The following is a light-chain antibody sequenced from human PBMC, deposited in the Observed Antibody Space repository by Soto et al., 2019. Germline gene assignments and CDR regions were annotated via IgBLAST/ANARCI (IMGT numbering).Light chain of an antibody. CDR1: QEISNY. CDR3: QQYDHLPRT. V-gene: IGKV1-33*01. CDR2: DAS. J-gene: IGKJ1*01. Sequence: DIQMIQSPSSLSASVGDRVTITCQASQEISNYLNWYQQKPGKAPKLLIYDASNLERGVPSRFSGRRSGRDFTFTISSLQPEAFATYYCQQYDHLPRTFGRGTKVEIK.